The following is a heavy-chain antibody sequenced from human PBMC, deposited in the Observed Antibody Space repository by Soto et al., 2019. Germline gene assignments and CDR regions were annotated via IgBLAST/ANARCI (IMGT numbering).Heavy chain of an antibody. J-gene: IGHJ5*02. CDR2: ISYDGSNK. CDR3: ARDEALGLAVVPAAPTDL. CDR1: GFTLRNYA. V-gene: IGHV3-30-3*01. Sequence: GGSLRLSCAASGFTLRNYAMHWVRQAPGKGLEWVAVISYDGSNKFYADSVMGRFTIARDNSKNMLYMQMNGLTTEDTAVYYCARDEALGLAVVPAAPTDLWGQGTLVTVSS. D-gene: IGHD2-2*01.